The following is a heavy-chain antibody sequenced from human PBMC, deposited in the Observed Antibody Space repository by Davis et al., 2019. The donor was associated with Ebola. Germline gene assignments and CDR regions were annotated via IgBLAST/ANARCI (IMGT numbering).Heavy chain of an antibody. CDR1: GFTFSNYY. V-gene: IGHV3-74*01. CDR2: ITTDGSTT. D-gene: IGHD2-2*01. J-gene: IGHJ6*02. CDR3: VRDTSHQLPHWLYYFYGMDV. Sequence: HTGGSLRLSCAASGFTFSNYYMHWVRQAPGKGLEWVARITTDGSTTRYADSVKGRFTISRDNTKNTLYLQMNSLRGEDTAVYYCVRDTSHQLPHWLYYFYGMDVWGQGTTVTVSS.